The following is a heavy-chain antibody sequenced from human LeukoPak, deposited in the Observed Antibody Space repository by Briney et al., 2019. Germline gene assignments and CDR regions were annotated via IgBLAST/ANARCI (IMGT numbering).Heavy chain of an antibody. Sequence: GGSLRLSCAASGFTFNSYAMHWVRQAPGKGLEWVALISYDGSNKYYADSVKGRFTISRDDAKNTLYLQMNSLRPEDTAVYFCASPPLNYYDDSGTYAFEYWGQGTLVTVSS. CDR2: ISYDGSNK. D-gene: IGHD3-22*01. V-gene: IGHV3-30-3*01. CDR3: ASPPLNYYDDSGTYAFEY. CDR1: GFTFNSYA. J-gene: IGHJ4*02.